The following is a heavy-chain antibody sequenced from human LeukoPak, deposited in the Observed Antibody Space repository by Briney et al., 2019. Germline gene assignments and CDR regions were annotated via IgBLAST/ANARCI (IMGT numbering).Heavy chain of an antibody. Sequence: SGTLSLTCAVSGGSISSSNWWSWVRQPPGKGLEWIGEIYHSGSTNYNPSLKSRVTISVDKSKNQFSLKLSSVTAADTAVYYCARRRMTTVTKYYFDYWGQGTLVTVSS. J-gene: IGHJ4*02. CDR3: ARRRMTTVTKYYFDY. CDR2: IYHSGST. D-gene: IGHD4-17*01. V-gene: IGHV4-4*02. CDR1: GGSISSSNW.